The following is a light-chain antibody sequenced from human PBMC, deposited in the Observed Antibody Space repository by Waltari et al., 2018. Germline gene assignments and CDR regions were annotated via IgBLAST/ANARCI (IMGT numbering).Light chain of an antibody. CDR2: GPP. CDR1: QSVSSN. Sequence: DIVVTQSPATLSVSPGDRATLSCRASQSVSSNLPWYQHKPGKAPQHLTYGPPTRATGNPARFSGSGSATEFTLTISSLQSEDFAVYYCQQYNNWPLYTFGQGTKLEIK. V-gene: IGKV3-15*01. J-gene: IGKJ2*01. CDR3: QQYNNWPLYT.